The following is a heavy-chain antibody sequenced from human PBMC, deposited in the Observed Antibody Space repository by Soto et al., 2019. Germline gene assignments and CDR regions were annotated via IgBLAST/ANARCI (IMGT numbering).Heavy chain of an antibody. CDR2: ISADNGNT. J-gene: IGHJ4*02. CDR1: GYTFTSYG. D-gene: IGHD6-19*01. V-gene: IGHV1-18*01. Sequence: QVQLVQSGAEVKKPGASVKVSCKASGYTFTSYGISWVRQAPGQGLEWIGWISADNGNTNYAQKTQGRVTLTTDTTTSTAYMELRSLRSDDTAVYYCARAVDGTLFADYWGQGTLVTVSS. CDR3: ARAVDGTLFADY.